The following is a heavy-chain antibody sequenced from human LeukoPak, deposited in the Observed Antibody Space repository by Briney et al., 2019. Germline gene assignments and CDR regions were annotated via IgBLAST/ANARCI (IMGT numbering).Heavy chain of an antibody. Sequence: SETLSLTCTVSGGSISSYNWSWIRQPPGKGLEWIGYIYYSGSTNYSPSLKSRVTISVDTLKNQFSLKLRSVIAADTAIYYCTRGDYFDSTGYEGAFDIWGQGTMVTVSS. CDR2: IYYSGST. V-gene: IGHV4-59*01. CDR1: GGSISSYN. J-gene: IGHJ3*02. D-gene: IGHD3-22*01. CDR3: TRGDYFDSTGYEGAFDI.